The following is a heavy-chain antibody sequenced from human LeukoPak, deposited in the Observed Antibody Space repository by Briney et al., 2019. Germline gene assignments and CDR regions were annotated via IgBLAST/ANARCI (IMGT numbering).Heavy chain of an antibody. J-gene: IGHJ6*02. CDR3: ARDALLYSGDDWGPYYGMDV. V-gene: IGHV3-30-3*01. Sequence: GGSLRLSCAASGFTFSTYTMHWVRQAPGKGLEWVAVISYDGTNKYYAGSVKGRFTISRDNSKNTVYLQMNSLRAEDTAVYYCARDALLYSGDDWGPYYGMDVWGQGTTVTVSS. D-gene: IGHD5-12*01. CDR1: GFTFSTYT. CDR2: ISYDGTNK.